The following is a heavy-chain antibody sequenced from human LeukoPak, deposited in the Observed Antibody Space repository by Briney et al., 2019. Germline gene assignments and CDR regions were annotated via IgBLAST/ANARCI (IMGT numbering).Heavy chain of an antibody. J-gene: IGHJ4*02. D-gene: IGHD2-2*01. Sequence: GGSLRLSCAASGFTFSSYAVHWVRQAPGKGLEWVAVISYDGSNKYYADSVKGRFTISRDNSKNTLYLQMNSLKTEDTAVYYCTTDHCSDTSTDCSLTFYFDYWGQGILVTVSS. V-gene: IGHV3-30*07. CDR1: GFTFSSYA. CDR3: TTDHCSDTSTDCSLTFYFDY. CDR2: ISYDGSNK.